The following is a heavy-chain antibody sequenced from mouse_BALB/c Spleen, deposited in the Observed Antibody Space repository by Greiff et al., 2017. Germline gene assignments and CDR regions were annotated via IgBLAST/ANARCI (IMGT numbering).Heavy chain of an antibody. J-gene: IGHJ3*01. V-gene: IGHV5-4*02. CDR3: ARDLGYYGYDRFAY. D-gene: IGHD2-2*01. CDR2: ISDGGSYT. Sequence: EVKLVESGGGLVKPGGSLKLSCAASGFTFSDYYMYWVRQTPEKRLEWVATISDGGSYTYYPDSVKGRFTISRDNAKNNLYLQMSSLKSEDTAMYYCARDLGYYGYDRFAYWGQGTLVTVSA. CDR1: GFTFSDYY.